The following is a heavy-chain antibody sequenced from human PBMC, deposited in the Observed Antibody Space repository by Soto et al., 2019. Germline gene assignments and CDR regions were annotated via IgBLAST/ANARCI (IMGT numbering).Heavy chain of an antibody. D-gene: IGHD6-13*01. J-gene: IGHJ5*02. V-gene: IGHV6-1*01. CDR3: ARVNLEAAAGTKWFDP. CDR2: TYYRSKWYN. CDR1: GDSVSSNSAA. Sequence: SQTLSLTCVISGDSVSSNSAAWNWIRQSPSRGLEWLGRTYYRSKWYNDYAVSVKSRITINPDTSKNQFSLQLNSVTPEDTAVYYCARVNLEAAAGTKWFDPWGQGTLVTVSS.